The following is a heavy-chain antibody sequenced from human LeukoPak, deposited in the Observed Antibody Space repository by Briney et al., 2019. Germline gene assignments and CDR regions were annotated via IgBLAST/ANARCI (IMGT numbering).Heavy chain of an antibody. CDR2: IWNDGSNK. J-gene: IGHJ4*02. V-gene: IGHV3-33*06. Sequence: PGGSLRLSCAASGFSLSSYGMHWVRQAPGKVLEWVAVIWNDGSNKYYADSVKGRFTTSRDNSKNTLYLQMNSLRAEDTAVYYCAKGSRLSFKGNFDYWGQGTLVTVSS. D-gene: IGHD3-16*01. CDR3: AKGSRLSFKGNFDY. CDR1: GFSLSSYG.